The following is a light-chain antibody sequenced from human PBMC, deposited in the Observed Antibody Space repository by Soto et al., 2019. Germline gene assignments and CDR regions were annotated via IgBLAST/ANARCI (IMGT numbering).Light chain of an antibody. J-gene: IGKJ1*01. CDR2: DAS. Sequence: ETVLSQSPGTLSFSPWERAILSCRASQSVGTYLAWYQQKPGQAPRLLIFDASKRATGIPDRFSGSGSGTDFTLTISSLQPEDFATYYCQQSYSTPLTFGQGTNVDIK. CDR3: QQSYSTPLT. V-gene: IGKV3-11*01. CDR1: QSVGTY.